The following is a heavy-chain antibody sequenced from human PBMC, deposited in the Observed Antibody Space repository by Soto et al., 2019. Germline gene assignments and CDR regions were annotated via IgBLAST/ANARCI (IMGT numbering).Heavy chain of an antibody. Sequence: SETLSLTCTVSGVSISSGDYYWSWIRQPPGKGLEWIGYIYYSGSTYYNPSLKSRVTISVDTSKNQFSLKLTSVTAADTAVYYCARDIMGTSYYYYGMDVWGQGTAVTVSS. D-gene: IGHD2-8*01. J-gene: IGHJ6*02. CDR1: GVSISSGDYY. CDR3: ARDIMGTSYYYYGMDV. V-gene: IGHV4-30-4*02. CDR2: IYYSGST.